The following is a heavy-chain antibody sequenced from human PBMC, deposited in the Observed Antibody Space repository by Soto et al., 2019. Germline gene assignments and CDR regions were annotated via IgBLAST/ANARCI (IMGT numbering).Heavy chain of an antibody. V-gene: IGHV1-3*01. Sequence: QVQLVQSGAEVKKPGASVKVSCTASGYTFTSYAMHWVRQAPGQRLEWMGWINAGNGNTKYSQKFQGRVTITRDTAASTAYMELSSLRSEDTAVYGCARTSGYYWYDYWGQGTLVTVSS. CDR3: ARTSGYYWYDY. CDR2: INAGNGNT. J-gene: IGHJ4*02. D-gene: IGHD3-22*01. CDR1: GYTFTSYA.